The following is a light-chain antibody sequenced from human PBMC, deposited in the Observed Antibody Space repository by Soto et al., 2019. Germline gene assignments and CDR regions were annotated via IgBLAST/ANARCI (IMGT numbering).Light chain of an antibody. CDR1: QSISNSY. J-gene: IGKJ1*01. V-gene: IGKV3-20*01. CDR3: QQCGTSRT. CDR2: GAS. Sequence: EIVLTQSPGTLSLSPGERATLSCRASQSISNSYLAWYQQKPGQAPRLLIYGASNRATGLPDRFSGSGSGTDFTLSISRLEPEDFAVYYCQQCGTSRTFGQGTKVEIK.